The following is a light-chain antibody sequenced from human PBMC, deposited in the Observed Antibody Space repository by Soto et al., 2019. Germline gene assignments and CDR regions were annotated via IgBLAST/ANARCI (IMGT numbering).Light chain of an antibody. CDR3: QQYDSHPHT. CDR2: AAG. Sequence: DIQMTQSPSSLSASVGDRVTITCRASQDIGYSLAWFQQKPGKAPKSLIYAAGSLHLGVPSKFIGSASGTDFTPTISSLQPEDFATYHCQQYDSHPHTFGQGTNLEIK. V-gene: IGKV1-16*02. J-gene: IGKJ2*01. CDR1: QDIGYS.